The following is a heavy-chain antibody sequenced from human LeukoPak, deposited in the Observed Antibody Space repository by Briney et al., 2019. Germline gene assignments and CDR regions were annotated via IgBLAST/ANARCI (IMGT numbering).Heavy chain of an antibody. V-gene: IGHV3-23*01. D-gene: IGHD3-10*01. CDR2: ISGSGGST. CDR1: GFTFSSYA. CDR3: AKTLYGSGKVNWFDP. J-gene: IGHJ5*02. Sequence: GGSLRLSCAASGFTFSSYAMSWVRQAPGKGLEWVSAISGSGGSTYYADSVKGRFTISRDNSKNTLYLQMNSLRAEDTAVYYCAKTLYGSGKVNWFDPWGQGTLVTVSS.